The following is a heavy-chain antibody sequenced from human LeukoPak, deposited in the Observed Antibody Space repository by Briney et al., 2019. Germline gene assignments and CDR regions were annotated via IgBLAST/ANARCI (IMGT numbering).Heavy chain of an antibody. J-gene: IGHJ3*02. CDR1: GYSFTSYG. D-gene: IGHD3-22*01. V-gene: IGHV1-18*01. Sequence: ASVKVSCKASGYSFTSYGISWVRQAPPQGLEWVGWISAYNGNTNYAQKLQGRVTMTTDTSTSTAYMELRSLRSDDTAVYYCVRDVVKYYYDSSGYAKSAFDIWGQGTMVTVSS. CDR3: VRDVVKYYYDSSGYAKSAFDI. CDR2: ISAYNGNT.